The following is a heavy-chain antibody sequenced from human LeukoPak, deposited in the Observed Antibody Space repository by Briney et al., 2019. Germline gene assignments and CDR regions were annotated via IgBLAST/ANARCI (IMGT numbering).Heavy chain of an antibody. CDR3: ARRGRVRGYYYPGGDETFDP. Sequence: PSETLSLTCTVSGGSISSSSYYWGWIRQPPGKGLEWIGSIYYSGSTYYNPSLKSRVTISVDTSKNQFSLKLSSVTAADTAVYYCARRGRVRGYYYPGGDETFDPWGQGTLVTVSS. V-gene: IGHV4-39*01. D-gene: IGHD3-22*01. CDR1: GGSISSSSYY. J-gene: IGHJ5*02. CDR2: IYYSGST.